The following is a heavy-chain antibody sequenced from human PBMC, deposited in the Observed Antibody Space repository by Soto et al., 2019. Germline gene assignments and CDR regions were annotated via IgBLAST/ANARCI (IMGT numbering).Heavy chain of an antibody. CDR1: GDSFRASNW. V-gene: IGHV4-4*02. CDR2: ILHTGST. CDR3: ARSPRRVDGKWYLDY. D-gene: IGHD2-15*01. J-gene: IGHJ4*02. Sequence: QVQLQESGPGLVKPSGTLSLTRGVSGDSFRASNWWTWVRQPPGKGLQWFGDILHTGSTDYSPSLRSRVTISIDTSKKELSLNLTSVTATDTAVYYCARSPRRVDGKWYLDYWGQGVLVTVSS.